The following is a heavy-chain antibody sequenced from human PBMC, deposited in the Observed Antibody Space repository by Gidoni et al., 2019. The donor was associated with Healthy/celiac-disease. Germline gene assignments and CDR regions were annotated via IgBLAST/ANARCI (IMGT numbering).Heavy chain of an antibody. V-gene: IGHV4-4*02. J-gene: IGHJ5*02. Sequence: QVQLQESGPGLLKPSGTLSLTCAVSGGSISSSNWWSWVRQPPGKGLEWIGEIYHSGGTNYNPSLKSRVTISVDKSKNQFSLKLSSVTAADTAVYYCARGYYDSSGSRGNWFDPWGQGTLVTVSS. CDR2: IYHSGGT. D-gene: IGHD3-22*01. CDR3: ARGYYDSSGSRGNWFDP. CDR1: GGSISSSNW.